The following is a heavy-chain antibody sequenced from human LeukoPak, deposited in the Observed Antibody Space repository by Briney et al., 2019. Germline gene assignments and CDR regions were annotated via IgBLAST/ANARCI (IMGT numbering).Heavy chain of an antibody. V-gene: IGHV3-53*01. J-gene: IGHJ6*03. CDR3: ARDRVVPAATRGGRYYYYYMDV. CDR1: GFTVSSNY. CDR2: IYSGGST. D-gene: IGHD2-2*01. Sequence: GALRLSCAASGFTVSSNYMSWVRQAPGKGLEWVSVIYSGGSTYYADSVKGRFTISRDNSKNTLYLQMNSLRAEDTAVHYCARDRVVPAATRGGRYYYYYMDVWGKGTTVTVSS.